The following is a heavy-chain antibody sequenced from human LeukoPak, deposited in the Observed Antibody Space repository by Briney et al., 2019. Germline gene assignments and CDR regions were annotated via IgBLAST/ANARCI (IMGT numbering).Heavy chain of an antibody. D-gene: IGHD4-17*01. V-gene: IGHV4-34*01. CDR3: ARRIALYYGDYGWYFEL. J-gene: IGHJ2*01. CDR1: GGSFSGYY. CDR2: INHSGST. Sequence: SETLSLTCAVYGGSFSGYYWSWIRQPPGKGLEWSGEINHSGSTNYNPSLKSRVTISVDTSKNQFSLKLSSVTAADTAVYYCARRIALYYGDYGWYFELWGRGTLVTVSS.